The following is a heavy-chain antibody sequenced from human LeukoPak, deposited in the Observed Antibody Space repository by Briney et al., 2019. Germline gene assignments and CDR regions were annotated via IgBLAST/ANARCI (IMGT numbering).Heavy chain of an antibody. CDR3: ARDGGSGDEYSPDAFDI. V-gene: IGHV3-48*01. Sequence: PGGSLRLSCAASGFTFSDHYMDWVRQAPGKGLEWVAYISGSSDPIYYADSLKGRFTFSRDNAKNSLSLQMNSLRAEDTAVYFCARDGGSGDEYSPDAFDIWGKGKMVTVSS. D-gene: IGHD1-26*01. CDR1: GFTFSDHY. J-gene: IGHJ3*02. CDR2: ISGSSDPI.